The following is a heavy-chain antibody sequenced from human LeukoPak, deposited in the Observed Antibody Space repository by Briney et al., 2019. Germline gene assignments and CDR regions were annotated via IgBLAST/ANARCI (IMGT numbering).Heavy chain of an antibody. Sequence: GGSLRLSCAASGCTFSSHGMSWVRQAPGKGLEWVSTISGSGDYTYYADSVKGRFTTSRANSKNTLYLQMNSRRAEDTAVYYCVKVTYGSGTYGAFDSWGEGTLVTVSS. J-gene: IGHJ4*02. CDR2: ISGSGDYT. D-gene: IGHD3-10*01. CDR3: VKVTYGSGTYGAFDS. CDR1: GCTFSSHG. V-gene: IGHV3-23*01.